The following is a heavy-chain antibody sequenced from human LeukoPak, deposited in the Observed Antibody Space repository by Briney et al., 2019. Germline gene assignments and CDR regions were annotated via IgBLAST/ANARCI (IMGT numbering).Heavy chain of an antibody. J-gene: IGHJ6*03. CDR2: IIPIFGTA. CDR3: ARAESSASLTGYYYMDV. CDR1: GGAFSSYA. Sequence: ASVKVSCKASGGAFSSYAISWVRQAPGQGLEWMGGIIPIFGTANYAQKFQGRVTITTDESTSTAYMELSSLRSEDTAVYYCARAESSASLTGYYYMDVWGKGTTVTVSS. V-gene: IGHV1-69*05. D-gene: IGHD6-6*01.